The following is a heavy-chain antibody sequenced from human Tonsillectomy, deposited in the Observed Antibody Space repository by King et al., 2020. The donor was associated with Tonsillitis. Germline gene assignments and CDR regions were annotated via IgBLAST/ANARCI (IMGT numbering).Heavy chain of an antibody. CDR2: ISYDGSNK. D-gene: IGHD3-22*01. V-gene: IGHV3-30*18. Sequence: VQLEESGGGVVQPGRSLRLSCAASGFTFTSYAMHWVRQAPGKGLEWVAFISYDGSNKYYADSVKGRFTISRDNSKNTLYLQMNSLRAEDTAVYYCAKRGNYYDSSGYYYFDYWGQGTLVTVSS. CDR1: GFTFTSYA. CDR3: AKRGNYYDSSGYYYFDY. J-gene: IGHJ4*02.